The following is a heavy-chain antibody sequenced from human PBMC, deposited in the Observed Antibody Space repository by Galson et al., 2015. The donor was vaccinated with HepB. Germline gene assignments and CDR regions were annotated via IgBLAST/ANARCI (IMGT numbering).Heavy chain of an antibody. Sequence: SLRLSCAASGFTFSSYAMHWVRQAPGKGLEWVAVISYDGSNKYYADSVKGRFTISRDNSKNTLYLQMNSLRAEDTAVYYCASAGDLYSSGWYGTSAFDIWGQGTMVTVSS. CDR3: ASAGDLYSSGWYGTSAFDI. J-gene: IGHJ3*02. CDR1: GFTFSSYA. V-gene: IGHV3-30*04. D-gene: IGHD6-19*01. CDR2: ISYDGSNK.